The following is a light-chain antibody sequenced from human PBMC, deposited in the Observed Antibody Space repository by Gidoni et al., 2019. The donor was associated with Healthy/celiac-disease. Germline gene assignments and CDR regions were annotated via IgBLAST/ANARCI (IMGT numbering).Light chain of an antibody. CDR2: DAS. CDR3: QQRSNWPIT. Sequence: EIVLTQSPATLSLSPGERATLSCRSSQSVSSYLAWYQQKPGQAPRLLIHDASNRAPGIPARFSGSGSGTDFTRTISSLEPEDFAVYYCQQRSNWPITFXXXTRLEIK. CDR1: QSVSSY. J-gene: IGKJ5*01. V-gene: IGKV3-11*01.